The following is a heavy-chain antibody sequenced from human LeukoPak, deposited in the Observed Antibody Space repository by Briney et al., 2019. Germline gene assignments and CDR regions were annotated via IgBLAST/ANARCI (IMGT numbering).Heavy chain of an antibody. J-gene: IGHJ4*02. CDR1: GFTLSDYY. D-gene: IGHD3/OR15-3a*01. Sequence: GGSLRLSCAASGFTLSDYYMSWIRQAPGKGVEWVSYSSSSGSTIYYADSVKGRFAISRDNAKNSLYPQMNSLRAEDTAVYYCARRRDFIDYWGQGTLVTVSS. CDR2: SSSSGSTI. CDR3: ARRRDFIDY. V-gene: IGHV3-11*01.